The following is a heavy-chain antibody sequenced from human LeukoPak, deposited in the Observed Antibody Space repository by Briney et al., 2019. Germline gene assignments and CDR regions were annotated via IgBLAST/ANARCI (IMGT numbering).Heavy chain of an antibody. J-gene: IGHJ5*02. D-gene: IGHD1-26*01. V-gene: IGHV3-48*03. CDR1: GFTFSSYE. Sequence: GGSLRLSCAASGFTFSSYETNWVRQAPGKGPEWVSYISSSGSTIYYADFVKGRFTISRDNGKNSLYLQMNSLRAEDTAVYYCARDTHSGSYYRVGLTWGQGTLVTVSS. CDR3: ARDTHSGSYYRVGLT. CDR2: ISSSGSTI.